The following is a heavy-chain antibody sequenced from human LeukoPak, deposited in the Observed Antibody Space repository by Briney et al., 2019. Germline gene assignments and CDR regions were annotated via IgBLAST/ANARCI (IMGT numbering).Heavy chain of an antibody. CDR1: GGSFSGYY. D-gene: IGHD5-18*01. J-gene: IGHJ6*02. Sequence: SETLSLTCAVYGGSFSGYYWSWIRQPPGKGLEWVGEINHSGSTNYNPSLKSRVTISVDTSKNQSSLKLSSVTAADTAVYYCARDFTDTAMVIVYYYYGMDVWGQGTTVTVSS. CDR2: INHSGST. V-gene: IGHV4-34*01. CDR3: ARDFTDTAMVIVYYYYGMDV.